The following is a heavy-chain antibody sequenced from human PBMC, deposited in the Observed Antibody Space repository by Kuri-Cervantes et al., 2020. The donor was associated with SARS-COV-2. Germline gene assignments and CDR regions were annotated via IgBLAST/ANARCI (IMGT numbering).Heavy chain of an antibody. CDR3: AREISQSIAAAGTPLDY. Sequence: LSLTCAASGFTFSSYAMHWVRQAPGKGLEWVAVISYDGSSKYYADSVKGRFTISRDNSKNTLYLQMNSLRAEDTAVYYCAREISQSIAAAGTPLDYWGQGTLVTVSS. CDR2: ISYDGSSK. CDR1: GFTFSSYA. V-gene: IGHV3-30-3*01. J-gene: IGHJ4*02. D-gene: IGHD6-13*01.